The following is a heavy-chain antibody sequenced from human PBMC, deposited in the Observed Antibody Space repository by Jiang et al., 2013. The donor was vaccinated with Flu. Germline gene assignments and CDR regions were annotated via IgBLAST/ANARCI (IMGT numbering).Heavy chain of an antibody. CDR3: ARDPYKSSSGPEYYFDY. CDR1: GDSVSSNSAA. Sequence: SQTLSLTCAISGDSVSSNSAAWNWIRQSPSRGLEWLGRTYYRSKWYNDYAVSVKSRITINPDTSKNQFSLQLNSVTPEDTAVYYCARDPYKSSSGPEYYFDYWGQGTLVTVSS. CDR2: TYYRSKWYN. V-gene: IGHV6-1*01. D-gene: IGHD6-13*01. J-gene: IGHJ4*02.